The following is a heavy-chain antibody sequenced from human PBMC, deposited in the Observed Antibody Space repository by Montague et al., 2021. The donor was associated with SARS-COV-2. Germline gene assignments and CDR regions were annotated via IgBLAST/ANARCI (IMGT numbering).Heavy chain of an antibody. V-gene: IGHV1-24*01. D-gene: IGHD6-13*01. CDR3: ATAPSIAAAGKGDNYYYYGMDV. J-gene: IGHJ6*02. CDR1: GYTLTELS. CDR2: FDPEDGET. Sequence: SVKVSCKVSGYTLTELSMHWVRQAPGKGLEWMGGFDPEDGETIYAQKFQGRVTMTEDTSTDTAYMELSSLRSEDTAVYYCATAPSIAAAGKGDNYYYYGMDVWGQGTTVTVSS.